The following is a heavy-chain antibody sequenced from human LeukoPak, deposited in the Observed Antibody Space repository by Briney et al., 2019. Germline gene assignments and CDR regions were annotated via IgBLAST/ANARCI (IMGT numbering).Heavy chain of an antibody. CDR1: GFTFSSYA. Sequence: GRSLRLSCAASGFTFSSYAMHWVRQAPGKGLERVAVISYDGSNKYYADSVKGRFTISRDNSKNTLYLQMNSLRAEDTAVYYCARDRYYYDSSGYYYVGYFDYWGQGTLVTVSS. CDR3: ARDRYYYDSSGYYYVGYFDY. CDR2: ISYDGSNK. V-gene: IGHV3-30-3*01. D-gene: IGHD3-22*01. J-gene: IGHJ4*02.